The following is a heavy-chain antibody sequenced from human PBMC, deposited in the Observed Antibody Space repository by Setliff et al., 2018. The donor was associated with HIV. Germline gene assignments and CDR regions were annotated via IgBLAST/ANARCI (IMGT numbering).Heavy chain of an antibody. CDR1: GGSISSYY. CDR3: ARGGLGVVGAIDY. J-gene: IGHJ4*02. Sequence: PSETLSLTCTVSGGSISSYYWSWIRQPPGKGLEWIGYIYTSGGTNYNRSLQSRVTISVDTSKNQFSLNLSSVTAADTAVYYCARGGLGVVGAIDYWSQGTLVTVSS. D-gene: IGHD2-15*01. CDR2: IYTSGGT. V-gene: IGHV4-4*08.